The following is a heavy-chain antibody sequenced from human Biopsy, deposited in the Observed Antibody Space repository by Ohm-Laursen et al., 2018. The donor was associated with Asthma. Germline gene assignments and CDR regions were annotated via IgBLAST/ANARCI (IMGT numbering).Heavy chain of an antibody. CDR2: IWYDGRKK. J-gene: IGHJ6*02. V-gene: IGHV3-33*08. CDR3: ARKIAARGGMGV. D-gene: IGHD6-6*01. Sequence: SLRLSCAASGFNFRTSGMHWVRQAPGKGLEWVAFIWYDGRKKTYADSVKGRFTISRDNSKNTLYLQMNSLRAEDTAVYYCARKIAARGGMGVWGQGATVTVSS. CDR1: GFNFRTSG.